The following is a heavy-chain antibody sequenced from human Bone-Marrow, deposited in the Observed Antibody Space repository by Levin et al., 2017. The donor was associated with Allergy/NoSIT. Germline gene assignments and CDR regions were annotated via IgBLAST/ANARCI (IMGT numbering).Heavy chain of an antibody. J-gene: IGHJ6*02. CDR1: GFTFSTYW. Sequence: GGSLRLSCAASGFTFSTYWMNWVRQAPGKGLEWVANIKKDGSEKYYVDSVKGRFTISRDNANNSLHLQVNSLRAEDTAAYYCARGNAAVPRLGMDVWGQGTTVTVSS. V-gene: IGHV3-7*01. CDR2: IKKDGSEK. D-gene: IGHD6-13*01. CDR3: ARGNAAVPRLGMDV.